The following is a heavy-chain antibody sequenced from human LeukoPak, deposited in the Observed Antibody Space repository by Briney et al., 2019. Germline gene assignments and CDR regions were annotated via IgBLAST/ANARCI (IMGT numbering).Heavy chain of an antibody. V-gene: IGHV4-59*01. D-gene: IGHD2-15*01. Sequence: SETLSLTCTVSGGSISSYYWSWIRQPPGKGLEWIGYIYYSGSTNYNPSLKGRVTISVDTSKNQFSLKLSSVTAADTAVYYCARDQGVPSGGLDYWGQGTLVTVSS. CDR3: ARDQGVPSGGLDY. CDR2: IYYSGST. J-gene: IGHJ4*02. CDR1: GGSISSYY.